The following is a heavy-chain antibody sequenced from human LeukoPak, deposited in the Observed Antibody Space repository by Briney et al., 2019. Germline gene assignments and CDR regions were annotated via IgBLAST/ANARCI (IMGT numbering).Heavy chain of an antibody. V-gene: IGHV3-30*03. CDR1: GFTFSSYG. J-gene: IGHJ4*02. Sequence: GGSLRLSCAASGFTFSSYGMHWVRQAPGEGLEWVAVIPYDGSNKYYADSVKGRFTISRDNSKNTLYLQMNSLRAEDTAVYYCARTEGVDYWGQGTLVTVSS. CDR3: ARTEGVDY. D-gene: IGHD3-16*01. CDR2: IPYDGSNK.